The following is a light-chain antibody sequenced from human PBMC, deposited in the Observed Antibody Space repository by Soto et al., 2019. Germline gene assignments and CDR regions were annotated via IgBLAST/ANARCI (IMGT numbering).Light chain of an antibody. J-gene: IGKJ4*01. CDR1: QSITTF. CDR3: QQYSTYPLT. CDR2: DAS. Sequence: STLPPSIGVGFTLTCRASQSITTFLAWYQQKPGKAPQILIYDASKLEPGVPSRLSGGGSGTEFTLTISSLQPDDFATYYCQQYSTYPLTFGGGTKVDIK. V-gene: IGKV1-5*01.